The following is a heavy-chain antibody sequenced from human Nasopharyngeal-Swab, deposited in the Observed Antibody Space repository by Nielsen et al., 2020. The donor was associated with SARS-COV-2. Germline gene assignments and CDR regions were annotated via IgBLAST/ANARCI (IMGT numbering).Heavy chain of an antibody. Sequence: SETLSLTCTVSGGSISSSGYYWGWIRQPPGEGLEWIGSVHFSGNSFYNPSLKSRVTISVDTSKSQFSLRLSSVTAADTAVYYCARGRDLRYCSGGSCYQNKWFDPWGQGTLVTVSS. CDR3: ARGRDLRYCSGGSCYQNKWFDP. V-gene: IGHV4-39*07. J-gene: IGHJ5*02. CDR2: VHFSGNS. CDR1: GGSISSSGYY. D-gene: IGHD2-15*01.